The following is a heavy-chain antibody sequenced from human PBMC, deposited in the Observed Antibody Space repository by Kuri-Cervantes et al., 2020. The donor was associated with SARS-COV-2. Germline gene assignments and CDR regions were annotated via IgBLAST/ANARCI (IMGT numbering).Heavy chain of an antibody. CDR2: IKQDGSEK. Sequence: GGSLRLSCAASGFTFSSYAMSWVRQAPGKGLEWVANIKQDGSEKYYVDSVKGRFTISRDNAKNSLYLQMNSLRAEDTAVYYCARDKVVDYWGQGTRVTGAS. CDR1: GFTFSSYA. J-gene: IGHJ4*02. D-gene: IGHD2-15*01. CDR3: ARDKVVDY. V-gene: IGHV3-7*01.